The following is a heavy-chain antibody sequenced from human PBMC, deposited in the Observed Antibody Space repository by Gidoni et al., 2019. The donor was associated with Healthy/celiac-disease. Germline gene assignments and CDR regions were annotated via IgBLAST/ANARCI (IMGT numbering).Heavy chain of an antibody. J-gene: IGHJ3*02. V-gene: IGHV3-23*01. Sequence: EVQLLESGGGLVQPGGSLRLSCAASGFPFSSYAMSWVRQAPGKGLEWVSAISGSGGSTYYADSVKGRFTISRDNSKNTLYLQMNSLRAEDTAVYYCAKERGYCSGGSCEGAFDIWGQGTMVTVSS. D-gene: IGHD2-15*01. CDR2: ISGSGGST. CDR1: GFPFSSYA. CDR3: AKERGYCSGGSCEGAFDI.